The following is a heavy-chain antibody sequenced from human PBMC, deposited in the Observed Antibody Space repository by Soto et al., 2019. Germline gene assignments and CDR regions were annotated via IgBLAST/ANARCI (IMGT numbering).Heavy chain of an antibody. V-gene: IGHV1-2*04. CDR2: INPKSGDT. CDR3: ARGDPTHCYKGLSYLLSVQYRYV. J-gene: IGHJ6*03. Sequence: SVQVSSKASVYSFTDNHLQWVRQAPAQGLEWLGRINPKSGDTSTAQKFQGWVTMTTDTSISTASMELTRLTSDDTAIYYCARGDPTHCYKGLSYLLSVQYRYVWG. D-gene: IGHD3-10*01. CDR1: VYSFTDNH.